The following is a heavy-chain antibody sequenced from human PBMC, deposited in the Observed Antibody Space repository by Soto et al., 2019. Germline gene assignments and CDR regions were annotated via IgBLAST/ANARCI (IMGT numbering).Heavy chain of an antibody. CDR2: IIPILSIA. Sequence: ASVKVCCKASGVTFSSYSINWVRQAPGQGLEWMGRIIPILSIANYAQKFQGRVTITADKSTSSAYMELRSLRSEDTAVYYCASDLIFISRSVPRDLVFWGQGTLVTISS. D-gene: IGHD3-10*01. CDR1: GVTFSSYS. CDR3: ASDLIFISRSVPRDLVF. J-gene: IGHJ4*02. V-gene: IGHV1-69*02.